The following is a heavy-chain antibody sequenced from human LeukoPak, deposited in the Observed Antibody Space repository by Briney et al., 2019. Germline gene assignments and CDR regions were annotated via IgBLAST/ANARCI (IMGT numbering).Heavy chain of an antibody. CDR2: INHSGST. D-gene: IGHD2-8*01. Sequence: PSETLSLTCAVYGCSFSGYYWSWIRQPPGKGLEWIGEINHSGSTNYNPSLKSRVTISVDTSKNQFSLKLSSVTAADTAVYYCARGLTNLPPGGYWGQGTLVTVSS. CDR3: ARGLTNLPPGGY. CDR1: GCSFSGYY. V-gene: IGHV4-34*01. J-gene: IGHJ4*02.